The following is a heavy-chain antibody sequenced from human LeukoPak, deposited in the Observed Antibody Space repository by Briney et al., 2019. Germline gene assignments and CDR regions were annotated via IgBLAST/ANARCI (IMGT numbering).Heavy chain of an antibody. CDR2: ISGSGGST. J-gene: IGHJ3*02. V-gene: IGHV3-23*01. CDR3: ARAKGYCSNTSCYRMFDI. CDR1: GFTFSSYA. Sequence: GGSLRLSCAASGFTFSSYAMSWVRQAPGKGLEYVSVISGSGGSTHYRDSVKGRFTISRDNSKNTLYLQMNSLRAEDTAVYYCARAKGYCSNTSCYRMFDIWGQGTMVTVSS. D-gene: IGHD2-2*01.